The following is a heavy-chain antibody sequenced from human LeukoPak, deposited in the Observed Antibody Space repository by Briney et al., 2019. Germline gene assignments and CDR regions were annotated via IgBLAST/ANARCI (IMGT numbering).Heavy chain of an antibody. CDR1: GFTFSSYA. Sequence: EGSLRLSCAASGFTFSSYAMHWVRQAPGKGLEWVAVISYDGSNKYYADSVKGRFTISRDNSKNTLYLQMNSLRAEDTAVYYCARERRDDYYGMDVWGQGTTVTVSS. J-gene: IGHJ6*02. CDR2: ISYDGSNK. CDR3: ARERRDDYYGMDV. D-gene: IGHD5-24*01. V-gene: IGHV3-30-3*01.